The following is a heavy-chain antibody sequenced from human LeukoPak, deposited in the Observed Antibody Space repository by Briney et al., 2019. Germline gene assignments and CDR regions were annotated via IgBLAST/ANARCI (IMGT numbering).Heavy chain of an antibody. Sequence: PSETLSLTCTVSGGSISSYYWSWIRQPAGKGLEWIGRIYTSGSTNYNPSLKSRVTMSVDTSKNQFSLKLSSVTAADTAVYYCARGFQYCSGGSCYSDAFDIWGQGTMVTVSS. CDR2: IYTSGST. CDR1: GGSISSYY. D-gene: IGHD2-15*01. V-gene: IGHV4-4*07. CDR3: ARGFQYCSGGSCYSDAFDI. J-gene: IGHJ3*02.